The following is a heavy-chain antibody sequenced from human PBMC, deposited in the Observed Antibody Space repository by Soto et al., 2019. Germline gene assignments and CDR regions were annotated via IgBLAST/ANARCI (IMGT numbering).Heavy chain of an antibody. CDR3: ARDKSSSWNPFYYGMDV. D-gene: IGHD6-13*01. J-gene: IGHJ6*02. V-gene: IGHV3-21*01. Sequence: AGGSLRLSCAASGFTFSSYSMNWVRQAPGKGLEWVSSISSSSSYIYYADSVKGRFTISRDNAKNSLYLQMNSLRAEDTAVYYCARDKSSSWNPFYYGMDVWGQGTTVTVSS. CDR2: ISSSSSYI. CDR1: GFTFSSYS.